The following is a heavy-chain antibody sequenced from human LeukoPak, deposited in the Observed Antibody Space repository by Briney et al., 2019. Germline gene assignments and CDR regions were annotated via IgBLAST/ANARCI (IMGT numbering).Heavy chain of an antibody. J-gene: IGHJ4*02. CDR2: ISGSGGST. V-gene: IGHV3-23*01. Sequence: GGSLRLSCAASGFTFSSYAMSWVRQAPGKGLEWVSAISGSGGSTYYADSVKGRFTISRDNTKNTLYLQMNSLRAEDTAVYYCAKSKPFYYYDSSGYYYDFDYWGKGTLVTVSS. D-gene: IGHD3-22*01. CDR3: AKSKPFYYYDSSGYYYDFDY. CDR1: GFTFSSYA.